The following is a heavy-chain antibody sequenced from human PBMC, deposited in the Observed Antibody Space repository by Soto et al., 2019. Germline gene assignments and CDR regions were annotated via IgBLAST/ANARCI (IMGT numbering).Heavy chain of an antibody. Sequence: QVQLVESGGGLVKPGGSLRLSCTASGFTFSDSFMSWSRQTPGKGLEWLSYVSGRDGNIYYADSVRGRFTISRDNAKNSVYMQMNGLRAEDTAVYSCAWDQRPNYVAVWGKGATVTVS. V-gene: IGHV3-11*01. CDR1: GFTFSDSF. J-gene: IGHJ6*03. CDR3: AWDQRPNYVAV. CDR2: VSGRDGNI.